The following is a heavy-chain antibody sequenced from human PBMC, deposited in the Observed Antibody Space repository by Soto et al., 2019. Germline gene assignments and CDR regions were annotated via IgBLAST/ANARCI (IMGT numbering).Heavy chain of an antibody. V-gene: IGHV1-3*01. CDR3: ARDNGYCRSNSCSYAFDI. D-gene: IGHD2-2*03. CDR1: GYTFTSYA. CDR2: LNAGNGNT. J-gene: IGHJ3*02. Sequence: QVQLVQSGAEVKKPGASVKVSCKASGYTFTSYAMHWVRQAPGQRLAWMGWLNAGNGNTKYSQKFQGRVTITRDTSASTAYMELSSLRSEDTAVYDGARDNGYCRSNSCSYAFDIWVQGTLVTVSS.